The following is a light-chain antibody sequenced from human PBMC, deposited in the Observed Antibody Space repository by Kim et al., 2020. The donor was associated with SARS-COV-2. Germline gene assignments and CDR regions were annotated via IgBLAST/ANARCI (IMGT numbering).Light chain of an antibody. CDR1: QSISSY. V-gene: IGKV1-39*01. Sequence: DIQMTQSPSSLSASVGDRVTITCRASQSISSYLNWYQQKPGKAPKLLIYAASSLQSGVPSRFSGSGSGTDFTLTISSLQPEDFATYYCQQSYSTPGRLTFGGGTKVDIK. CDR2: AAS. CDR3: QQSYSTPGRLT. J-gene: IGKJ4*01.